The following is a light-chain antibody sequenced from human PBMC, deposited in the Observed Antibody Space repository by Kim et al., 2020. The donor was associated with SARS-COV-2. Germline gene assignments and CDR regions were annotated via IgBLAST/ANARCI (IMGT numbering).Light chain of an antibody. CDR2: GAS. Sequence: EVVMTQSPATLSVSPGERATLSCSASQSVSSNLGWYQQKPGQAPRLLIFGASTRATGIPARFSGSGSGTEFTLTISSLQSEDFAVYYCQQYNNWPRTFGQGTKVDIK. CDR3: QQYNNWPRT. CDR1: QSVSSN. V-gene: IGKV3-15*01. J-gene: IGKJ1*01.